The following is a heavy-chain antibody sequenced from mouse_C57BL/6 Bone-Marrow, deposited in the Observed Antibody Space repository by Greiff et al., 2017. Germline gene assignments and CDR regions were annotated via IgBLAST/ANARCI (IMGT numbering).Heavy chain of an antibody. D-gene: IGHD2-1*01. J-gene: IGHJ3*01. CDR1: GYTFTSYG. CDR2: IYPRSGNT. Sequence: QVQLKESGAELVRPGASVTLSCTASGYTFTSYGISWVKQRTGQGLEWIGEIYPRSGNTYYNEKFKGKATLTADKSSSTAYMELRSLTSEDSAVYFCARRALYNGNPAWFAYWGQGTLVTVSA. CDR3: ARRALYNGNPAWFAY. V-gene: IGHV1-81*01.